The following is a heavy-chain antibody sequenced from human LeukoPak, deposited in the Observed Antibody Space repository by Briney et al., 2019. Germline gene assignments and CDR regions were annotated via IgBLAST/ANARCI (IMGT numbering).Heavy chain of an antibody. V-gene: IGHV4-30-4*08. CDR1: GGSISSGDYY. CDR2: IYYSGST. J-gene: IGHJ4*02. Sequence: SETLSLTCTVSGGSISSGDYYWSWIRQPPGKGLEWIGYIYYSGSTYYNPSLKSRVTISVDTSKNQFSLKLSSVTAADTAAYYCARVPIVAVGIFDYWGQGTLVTVSS. CDR3: ARVPIVAVGIFDY. D-gene: IGHD3-22*01.